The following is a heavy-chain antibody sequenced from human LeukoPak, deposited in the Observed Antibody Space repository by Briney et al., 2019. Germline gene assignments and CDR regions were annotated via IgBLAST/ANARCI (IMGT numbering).Heavy chain of an antibody. J-gene: IGHJ4*02. D-gene: IGHD3-22*01. Sequence: ASVKVSCKASGYTFTSYAMHWVRQAPGQRLEWIGWINAGNGNTKYSQKFQGRVTMTRNTSISTAYMELSSLRSEDTAVYYCARASPGGAYDSSGYSFDYWGQGTLVTVSS. V-gene: IGHV1-3*01. CDR2: INAGNGNT. CDR1: GYTFTSYA. CDR3: ARASPGGAYDSSGYSFDY.